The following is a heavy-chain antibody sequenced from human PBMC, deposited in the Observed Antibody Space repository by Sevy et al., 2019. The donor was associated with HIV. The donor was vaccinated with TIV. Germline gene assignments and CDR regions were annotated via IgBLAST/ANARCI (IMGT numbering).Heavy chain of an antibody. CDR2: IYYSGST. CDR3: ARGRDYGDNPFDY. Sequence: SDTLSLTCTVSGGSISSYYWSWIRQPPGKGLEWIGYIYYSGSTNYNPSLKSRVTISVDTSKNQFSLKLSSVTAADTAVYYCARGRDYGDNPFDYWGQGTLVTVSS. V-gene: IGHV4-59*01. J-gene: IGHJ4*02. CDR1: GGSISSYY. D-gene: IGHD4-17*01.